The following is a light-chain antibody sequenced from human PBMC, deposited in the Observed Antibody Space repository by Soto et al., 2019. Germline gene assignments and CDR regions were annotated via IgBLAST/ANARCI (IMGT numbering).Light chain of an antibody. CDR3: QQYFNNPPIT. CDR1: QSVLYNSNNKNY. J-gene: IGKJ5*01. Sequence: IVMTQSPDSLAVSLGERATINCKSSQSVLYNSNNKNYLAWFQQKPGQPPKLLIYWASTRESGVPERFSGSGSGTDFTLTISNLQAEDVAVYYCQQYFNNPPITLGQGTRLEIK. V-gene: IGKV4-1*01. CDR2: WAS.